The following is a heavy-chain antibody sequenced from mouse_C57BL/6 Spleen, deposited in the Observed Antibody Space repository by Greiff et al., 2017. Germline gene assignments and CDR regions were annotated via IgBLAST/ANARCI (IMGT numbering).Heavy chain of an antibody. CDR1: GYTFTDYY. J-gene: IGHJ4*01. CDR2: INPNNGGT. V-gene: IGHV1-26*01. Sequence: EVQLQQSGPELVKPGASVKISCKASGYTFTDYYMNWVKQSHGKSLEWIGDINPNNGGTSYNQKFKGKATLTVDKSSSTAYMELRSLTSEDSAVYYCARSDTTVVAMDYWGQGTSVTVSS. D-gene: IGHD1-1*01. CDR3: ARSDTTVVAMDY.